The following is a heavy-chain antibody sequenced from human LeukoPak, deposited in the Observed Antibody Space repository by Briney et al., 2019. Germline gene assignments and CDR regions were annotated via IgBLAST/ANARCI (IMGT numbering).Heavy chain of an antibody. CDR3: AKWIYDFWSGYDY. D-gene: IGHD3-3*01. CDR1: GFTFSSYA. CDR2: ISGSGGST. J-gene: IGHJ4*02. Sequence: PGGSLRLSCAPSGFTFSSYAMSWVRQAPGKGLEWVSAISGSGGSTYYADSVKGRFTISRDNSKNTLYLQMNSLRAEDTAVYYCAKWIYDFWSGYDYWGQGTLVTVSS. V-gene: IGHV3-23*01.